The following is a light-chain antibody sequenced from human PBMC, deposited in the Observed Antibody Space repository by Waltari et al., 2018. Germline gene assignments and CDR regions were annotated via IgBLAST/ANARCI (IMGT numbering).Light chain of an antibody. V-gene: IGKV1-39*01. CDR2: TAS. CDR3: QQSYNLPRT. J-gene: IGKJ1*01. CDR1: QNIINY. Sequence: DIKMTQSPSYLSASVGDRVTITCRASQNIINYLNWYQQIPGKAPKILIYTASSLKNGVPSRFSGSGSGTDFTLTISSLQPEDFATYYCQQSYNLPRTFGQGTKVEIK.